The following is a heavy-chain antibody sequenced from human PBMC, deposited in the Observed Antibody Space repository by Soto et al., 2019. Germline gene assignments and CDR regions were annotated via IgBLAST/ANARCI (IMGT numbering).Heavy chain of an antibody. CDR1: GFSLSNARMG. CDR3: ARITGYCSGGSCYYYFDY. J-gene: IGHJ4*02. V-gene: IGHV2-26*01. CDR2: IFSNDEK. Sequence: QVTLKESGPVLVKPTETLTLTCTVSGFSLSNARMGVSWIRQPPGKALEWLAHIFSNDEKSYSTSRKSELTSSKDTYNSQVLLNMPNVDPVDTATYYCARITGYCSGGSCYYYFDYWGEGTLVTVSS. D-gene: IGHD2-15*01.